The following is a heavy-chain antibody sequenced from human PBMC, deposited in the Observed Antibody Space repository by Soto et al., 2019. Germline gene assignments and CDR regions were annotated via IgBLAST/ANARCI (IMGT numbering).Heavy chain of an antibody. J-gene: IGHJ4*02. CDR1: GFIFGAYA. V-gene: IGHV3-23*01. CDR3: AKAQWLLGGDYFDS. Sequence: LRLSCEASGFIFGAYAMAWVRQAPGKGLEWVASISDTVGTTYYADSVKGRFTISRDKSKNTLFLQMNSLRVDDTGVYFCAKAQWLLGGDYFDSWGQGTLVTVS. CDR2: ISDTVGTT. D-gene: IGHD6-19*01.